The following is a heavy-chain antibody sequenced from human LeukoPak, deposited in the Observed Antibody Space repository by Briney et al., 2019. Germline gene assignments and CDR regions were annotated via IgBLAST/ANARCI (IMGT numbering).Heavy chain of an antibody. Sequence: GGSLRLSCAASGFTFSRYEMYWVRQAPGKGLEWISYISSSGSTKNYGDSVKGRFTISRGDAKNSLYLQMNSLRGEDTAVYYCARAGSGGYPDYWGQGTLVTVSS. J-gene: IGHJ4*02. CDR1: GFTFSRYE. D-gene: IGHD5-12*01. CDR3: ARAGSGGYPDY. CDR2: ISSSGSTK. V-gene: IGHV3-48*03.